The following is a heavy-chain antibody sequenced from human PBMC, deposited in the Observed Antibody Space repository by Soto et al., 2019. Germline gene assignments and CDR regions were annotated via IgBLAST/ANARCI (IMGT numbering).Heavy chain of an antibody. Sequence: SETLSLTCTVSGGPISSSSYYWGCIRQPPGKGLEWIGSIYYSGSTYYNPSLKSRVTISVDTSKNQFSLKLSSVTAADTAVYYCARSFVYGDYATGFDPWGQGALVTVSS. J-gene: IGHJ5*02. CDR1: GGPISSSSYY. D-gene: IGHD4-17*01. CDR3: ARSFVYGDYATGFDP. V-gene: IGHV4-39*01. CDR2: IYYSGST.